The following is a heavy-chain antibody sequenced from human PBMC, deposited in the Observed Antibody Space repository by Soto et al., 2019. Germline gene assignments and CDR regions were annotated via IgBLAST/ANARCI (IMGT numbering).Heavy chain of an antibody. J-gene: IGHJ2*01. CDR3: ARVVTVVKSFHYWYFDL. CDR1: GGTFSSYA. CDR2: LIPIFGTT. D-gene: IGHD2-15*01. Sequence: QVQLVQSGAEVKKPGSSVKVSCKASGGTFSSYAISWVRQAPGQGLEWMGGLIPIFGTTNYAQKFQGRVTITADESTSTAYMELNSLRSEDTAVYYCARVVTVVKSFHYWYFDLWGRGTLVTVSS. V-gene: IGHV1-69*12.